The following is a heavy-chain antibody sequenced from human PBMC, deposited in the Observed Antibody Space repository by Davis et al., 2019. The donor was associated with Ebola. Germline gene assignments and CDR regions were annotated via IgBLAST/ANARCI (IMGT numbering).Heavy chain of an antibody. CDR3: AKGSLYGSRSITAGVDV. D-gene: IGHD4-17*01. Sequence: PGGSLRLSCAASGFTFTSYSMTWVRQAPGKGLEWVSGISGSGSTYYADSVKGRFTFSRDNSKNTPYLQMNSLRAADTAVYYCAKGSLYGSRSITAGVDVWGQGTTVTVSS. CDR1: GFTFTSYS. J-gene: IGHJ6*02. CDR2: ISGSGST. V-gene: IGHV3-23*01.